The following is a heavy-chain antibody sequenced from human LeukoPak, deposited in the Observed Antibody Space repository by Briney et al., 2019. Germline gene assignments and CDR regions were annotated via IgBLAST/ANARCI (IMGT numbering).Heavy chain of an antibody. Sequence: PSETLSLTCTVSGGSISNYWSWIRQPAGKGLEWIGRINTSGNSNYNPSLRSRVTMSVDTSKNQFSLNLSSVTAADTAVYYCARGLELRYFDWLLEGGDAFDIWGQGTMVTVSS. CDR1: GGSISNY. CDR3: ARGLELRYFDWLLEGGDAFDI. CDR2: INTSGNS. V-gene: IGHV4-4*07. J-gene: IGHJ3*02. D-gene: IGHD3-9*01.